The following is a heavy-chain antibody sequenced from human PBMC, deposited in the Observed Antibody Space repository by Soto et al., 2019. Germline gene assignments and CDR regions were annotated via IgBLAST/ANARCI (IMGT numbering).Heavy chain of an antibody. Sequence: PSETLSLTCSVSGGSVTSYYWSWIRQPAGKGLDWIGRLYTSGNTGYNPSLKGRVTMSLDTSKNQFSLKVNSVTAADTAVYYCARDGVGPHGMDVWGQGTTVTVSS. V-gene: IGHV4-4*07. CDR1: GGSVTSYY. D-gene: IGHD2-8*01. CDR3: ARDGVGPHGMDV. J-gene: IGHJ6*02. CDR2: LYTSGNT.